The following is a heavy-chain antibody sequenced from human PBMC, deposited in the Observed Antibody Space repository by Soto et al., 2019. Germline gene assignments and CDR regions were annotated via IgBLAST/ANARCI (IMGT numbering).Heavy chain of an antibody. CDR3: AKIGQDDY. Sequence: QVQLVESGGGVVQPGRSLRLSCAASGFTFSSYDMHWVRQAPGKGLEWVAVISYDGSNKYYADSVKGRFTISRDNSKNTLYLQMNSLRAEDTAVYYCAKIGQDDYWGQGTLVTVSS. V-gene: IGHV3-30*18. CDR2: ISYDGSNK. CDR1: GFTFSSYD. J-gene: IGHJ4*02.